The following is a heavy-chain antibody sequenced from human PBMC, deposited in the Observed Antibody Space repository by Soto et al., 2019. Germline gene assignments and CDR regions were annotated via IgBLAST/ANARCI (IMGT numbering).Heavy chain of an antibody. CDR2: INPSGGST. J-gene: IGHJ4*02. CDR1: GYTFISYY. CDR3: ARGITMIVVVSGPGDY. Sequence: QVQLVQAGAEVKKPGASVKVSCKASGYTFISYYMHWVRQAPGQGLEWMGIINPSGGSTSYAQKFQGRVTMTRDTSTSTVYMELSSLRSEDKAVYYCARGITMIVVVSGPGDYWGQVTLVTVSS. D-gene: IGHD3-22*01. V-gene: IGHV1-46*01.